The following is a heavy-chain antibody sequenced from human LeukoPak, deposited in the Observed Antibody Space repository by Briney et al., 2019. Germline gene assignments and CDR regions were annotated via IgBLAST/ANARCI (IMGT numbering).Heavy chain of an antibody. Sequence: GGSLRLSCAASGFIFSSYAMHWVRQAPGKGLEWVAVISYDGSNKYYADSVKGRFTISRDNSKNTLYLQMNSLRAGDTAVYYCARVTDRYFDWLSLDYWGQGTLVTASS. D-gene: IGHD3-9*01. J-gene: IGHJ4*02. CDR2: ISYDGSNK. CDR1: GFIFSSYA. V-gene: IGHV3-30-3*01. CDR3: ARVTDRYFDWLSLDY.